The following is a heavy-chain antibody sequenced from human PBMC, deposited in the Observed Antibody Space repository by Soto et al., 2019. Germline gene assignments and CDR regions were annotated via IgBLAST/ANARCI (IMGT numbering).Heavy chain of an antibody. Sequence: ASVKVSCKVSGYTLTELSMHWVRQAPGKGLGWMGGFDPEDGETIYAQKFQGRVTMTEDTSTDTAYMELSSLRSEDTAVYYCATDDSSGYYSRPAFDIWGQGTMVTVSS. CDR1: GYTLTELS. V-gene: IGHV1-24*01. D-gene: IGHD3-22*01. CDR2: FDPEDGET. CDR3: ATDDSSGYYSRPAFDI. J-gene: IGHJ3*02.